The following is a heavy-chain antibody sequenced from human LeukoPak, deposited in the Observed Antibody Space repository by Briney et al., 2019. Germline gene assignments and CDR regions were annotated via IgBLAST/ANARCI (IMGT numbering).Heavy chain of an antibody. Sequence: PSQTLSLTCAVSGGSISSGGYSWSWIRQPPGKGLEWIGYIYHSGSTYYNPSLKSRVTISVGRPKNQFSLKLSSVTAADTAVYYCARARYYDSSGYYSPDAFDIWGQGTMVTVSS. D-gene: IGHD3-22*01. J-gene: IGHJ3*02. CDR2: IYHSGST. CDR3: ARARYYDSSGYYSPDAFDI. V-gene: IGHV4-30-2*01. CDR1: GGSISSGGYS.